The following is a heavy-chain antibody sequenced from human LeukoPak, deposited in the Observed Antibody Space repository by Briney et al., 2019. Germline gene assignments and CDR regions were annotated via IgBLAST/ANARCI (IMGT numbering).Heavy chain of an antibody. D-gene: IGHD3-10*01. CDR1: GGSISTYY. CDR2: NYYTGST. CDR3: ARGSVRGEFDP. V-gene: IGHV4-59*01. Sequence: SETLSPTCTLSGGSISTYYWSWVRQPPGKGLEWIGYNYYTGSTDYNPSLKSRVTMSVDTSKNQFSLKLSSVTAADTAVYSCARGSVRGEFDPWGQGTLVTVSS. J-gene: IGHJ5*02.